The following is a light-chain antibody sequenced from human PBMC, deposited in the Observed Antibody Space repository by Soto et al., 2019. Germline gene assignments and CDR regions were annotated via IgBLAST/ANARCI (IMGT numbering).Light chain of an antibody. CDR3: QQTYSTPPT. J-gene: IGKJ1*01. V-gene: IGKV1-8*01. Sequence: AIRMTQPPSSFPASTGDRVTITCRAGQDISSYLAWYQQKPEKANKLMIYAASTLQSGVPSRFSGSGSGTDFTLTISILQPEDVATYCCQQTYSTPPTFGQGTKVDIK. CDR2: AAS. CDR1: QDISSY.